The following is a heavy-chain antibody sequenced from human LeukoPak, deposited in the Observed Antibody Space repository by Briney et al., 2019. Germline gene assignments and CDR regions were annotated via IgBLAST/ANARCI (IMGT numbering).Heavy chain of an antibody. D-gene: IGHD1-26*01. J-gene: IGHJ5*02. CDR3: ARYSGSEGWFDP. V-gene: IGHV4-61*01. CDR1: GASVSDGNYY. CDR2: MFYSEST. Sequence: PSETLSLTCSVSGASVSDGNYYWSWIRQPPGKGLEWIGYMFYSESTKYNPSLKSRVTISVDTSKNQFSLKLSSVTAVDTAVYYCARYSGSEGWFDPWGQGTLVTVSS.